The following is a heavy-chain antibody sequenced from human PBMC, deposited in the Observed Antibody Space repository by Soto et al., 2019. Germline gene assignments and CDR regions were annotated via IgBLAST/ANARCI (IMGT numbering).Heavy chain of an antibody. V-gene: IGHV3-23*01. CDR1: GFTFSSYA. CDR2: ISGSGGST. Sequence: VGSLRLSCAASGFTFSSYAMSWVRQAPGKGLEWVSAISGSGGSTYYADSVKGRFTISRDNSKNTLYLQMNSLRAEDTAVYYCAKARQMGSRMTTVYYYYYGMDVWGQGTTVTVSS. CDR3: AKARQMGSRMTTVYYYYYGMDV. J-gene: IGHJ6*02. D-gene: IGHD4-17*01.